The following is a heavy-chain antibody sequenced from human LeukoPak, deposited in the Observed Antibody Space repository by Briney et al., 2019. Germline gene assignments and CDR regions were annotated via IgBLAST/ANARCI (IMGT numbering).Heavy chain of an antibody. J-gene: IGHJ4*02. CDR1: GYTFTSYG. CDR3: ARDLYSSGYYYWSYYFDY. Sequence: ASVKVSCKASGYTFTSYGTSWVRQAPGQGLEWMGWISAYNGNTNYAQKLQGRVTMTTDTSTSTAYMELRSLRSDDTAVYYCARDLYSSGYYYWSYYFDYWGQGTLVTVSS. CDR2: ISAYNGNT. D-gene: IGHD3-22*01. V-gene: IGHV1-18*01.